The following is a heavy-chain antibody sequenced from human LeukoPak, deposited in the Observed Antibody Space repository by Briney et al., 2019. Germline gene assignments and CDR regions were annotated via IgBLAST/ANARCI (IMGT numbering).Heavy chain of an antibody. CDR1: GGTFSSYA. V-gene: IGHV1-69*06. D-gene: IGHD2-21*02. J-gene: IGHJ3*02. CDR3: ARDWRVCGGDCLDAFDI. CDR2: VIPIFGTA. Sequence: ASVKVSCKASGGTFSSYAISWVRQAPGQGLEWMGGVIPIFGTANYAQKFQGRVTITADKSTSTAYMELSSLRSEDTAVYYCARDWRVCGGDCLDAFDIWGQGTMVTVSS.